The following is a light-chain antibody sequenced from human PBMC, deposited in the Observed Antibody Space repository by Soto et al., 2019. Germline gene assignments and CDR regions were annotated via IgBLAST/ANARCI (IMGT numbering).Light chain of an antibody. Sequence: EIVMTQSPATLSVSPGERATLSCRASQSVSSNLAGYQQKPGQAPRLLIYGASTRATGIPARFSGSGSGTEFTLTIRSLQSEDFEVYYCKQYNNWPPWTFGQGTKVEIK. CDR2: GAS. CDR3: KQYNNWPPWT. CDR1: QSVSSN. V-gene: IGKV3-15*01. J-gene: IGKJ1*01.